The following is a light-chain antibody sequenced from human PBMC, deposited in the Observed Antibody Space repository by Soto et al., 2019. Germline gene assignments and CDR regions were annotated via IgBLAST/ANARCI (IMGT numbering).Light chain of an antibody. V-gene: IGLV1-47*02. CDR2: DDN. CDR1: GSNIGSNY. Sequence: QSVLTQPPSVSGAPGQRVTISCTGRGSNIGSNYVYWYQQLPGTAPKLLVFDDNQRPSGVPDRFSDSKSGTSASLAISGLRSEDEADYYCAAWDNSLSGRVFGGGTKLTVL. CDR3: AAWDNSLSGRV. J-gene: IGLJ3*02.